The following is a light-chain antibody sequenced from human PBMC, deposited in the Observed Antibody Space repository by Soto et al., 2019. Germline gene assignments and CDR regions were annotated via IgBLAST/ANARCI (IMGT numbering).Light chain of an antibody. CDR3: QQYYSYTRIT. J-gene: IGKJ3*01. Sequence: AIRMTQSPSSLSASTGDRVTITCRASQGISSYFAWYQQKPGKATKLLIYAASTLQSGVPSRFSGSGSGTDFPLTISCLQSEDFATYYCQQYYSYTRITFGPVTKVDIK. CDR1: QGISSY. V-gene: IGKV1-8*01. CDR2: AAS.